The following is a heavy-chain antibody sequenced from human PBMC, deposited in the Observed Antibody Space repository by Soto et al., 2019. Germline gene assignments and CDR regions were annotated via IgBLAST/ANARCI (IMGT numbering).Heavy chain of an antibody. Sequence: QVQLVESGGGVVQPGRSLRLSCAASGFTFSSYGMHWVRQAPGKGLEWVAVISYDGSNKYYADSVKGRLTISRENSKNTLYLQMYSLRAEDTAVYYCAKGVRDIVVVVAASGSTDAFDIWGQGTMVTVSS. J-gene: IGHJ3*02. CDR2: ISYDGSNK. D-gene: IGHD2-15*01. V-gene: IGHV3-30*18. CDR1: GFTFSSYG. CDR3: AKGVRDIVVVVAASGSTDAFDI.